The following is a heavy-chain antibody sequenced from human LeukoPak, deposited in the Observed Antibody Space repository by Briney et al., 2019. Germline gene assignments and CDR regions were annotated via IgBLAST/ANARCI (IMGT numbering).Heavy chain of an antibody. CDR1: GGTFSSYA. CDR3: ARPSLYGDYFDY. V-gene: IGHV1-69*05. CDR2: IIPIFGTA. D-gene: IGHD4-17*01. Sequence: SVKVSCKASGGTFSSYAISWVRQAPGQGLEWMGRIIPIFGTANYAQKFQGRVTITTDESTSTAYMELSSLRSEDTAVYYCARPSLYGDYFDYWGQGTLVSVSS. J-gene: IGHJ4*02.